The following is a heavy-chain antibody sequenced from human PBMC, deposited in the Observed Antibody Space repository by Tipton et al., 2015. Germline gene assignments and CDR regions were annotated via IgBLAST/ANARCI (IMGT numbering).Heavy chain of an antibody. CDR3: AKTGYNSGCYVY. Sequence: TLSLTCTVSGVSVTSGSYYWGWIRQPPGKGLEWIGSMHYSGRTYYNPSLKSRVTISVDTSKNQLSLRLSSATAADTALYYCAKTGYNSGCYVYWGQGTLVTVSS. D-gene: IGHD6-19*01. J-gene: IGHJ4*02. CDR2: MHYSGRT. V-gene: IGHV4-39*01. CDR1: GVSVTSGSYY.